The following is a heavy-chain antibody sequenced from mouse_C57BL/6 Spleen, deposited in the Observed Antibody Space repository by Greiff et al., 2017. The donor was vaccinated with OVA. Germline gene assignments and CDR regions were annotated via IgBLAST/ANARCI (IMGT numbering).Heavy chain of an antibody. V-gene: IGHV1-52*01. J-gene: IGHJ2*01. Sequence: VQLQQPGAELVRPGSSVKLSCKASGYTFTSYWMHWVKQRPIQGLEWIGNIDPSDSETHYNQKFKDKATLTVDKSSSTAYMQLSSLTSEDSAVYYCARWGLGRPFDDWGQGTTLTVSS. CDR1: GYTFTSYW. CDR3: ARWGLGRPFDD. D-gene: IGHD4-1*01. CDR2: IDPSDSET.